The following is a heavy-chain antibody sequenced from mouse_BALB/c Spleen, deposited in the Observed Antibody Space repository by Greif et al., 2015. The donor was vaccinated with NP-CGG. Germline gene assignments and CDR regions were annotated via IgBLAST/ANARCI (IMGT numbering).Heavy chain of an antibody. J-gene: IGHJ3*01. Sequence: EVKLVESGGGLVQPGGSRKLSCAASGFTFSSFGMHWVRQAPEKGLEWVAYISSGSSTIYYADTVKGRFTISRDNRKNTLFLQMTSLRSEDTAMYYCAREGRTAYWGQGTLVTVSA. CDR3: AREGRTAY. V-gene: IGHV5-17*02. CDR1: GFTFSSFG. CDR2: ISSGSSTI.